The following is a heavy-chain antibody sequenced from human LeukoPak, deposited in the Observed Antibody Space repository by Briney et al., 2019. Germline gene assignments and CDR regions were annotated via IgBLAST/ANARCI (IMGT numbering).Heavy chain of an antibody. CDR1: GFTFSSYW. CDR3: ARDTSGYCSTSRCYGSWYFDL. Sequence: VGSLRLSCAASGFTFSSYWMRWVRQAPGKGLEWVSVLYSGGDTYYADSVKGRFTVSRDNSKNTLYLQMNSLGAEDTAVYYCARDTSGYCSTSRCYGSWYFDLWGRGTLVTVSS. J-gene: IGHJ2*01. D-gene: IGHD2-2*01. CDR2: LYSGGDT. V-gene: IGHV3-53*01.